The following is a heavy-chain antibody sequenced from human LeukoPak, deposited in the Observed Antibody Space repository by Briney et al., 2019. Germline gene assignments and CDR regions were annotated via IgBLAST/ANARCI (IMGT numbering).Heavy chain of an antibody. CDR2: INSDGSSA. D-gene: IGHD5-18*01. CDR3: ARGRGYSYGYQEY. J-gene: IGHJ4*02. Sequence: YPGGSLRLSCAASGFTFSSYWMHWVRHAPGRGLGLVSGINSDGSSASYAGSVKGQFTISRDNAKNTLYLQMNSLRAEDAAVYYCARGRGYSYGYQEYWGQGTLVTVSS. CDR1: GFTFSSYW. V-gene: IGHV3-74*01.